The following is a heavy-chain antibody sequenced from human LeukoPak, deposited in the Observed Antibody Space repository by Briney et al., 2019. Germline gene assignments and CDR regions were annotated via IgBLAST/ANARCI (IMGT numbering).Heavy chain of an antibody. V-gene: IGHV3-23*01. CDR2: ISGSGDST. J-gene: IGHJ4*02. Sequence: PGGSLRLSCAASGFTFDSYALTWVRQAPGKGLEWVSAISGSGDSTYYADSVKGRFTISRDNSKNTLYLQVNSLRAEDTAVYYCAKEPGYWNLWGQGTLVTVSS. CDR1: GFTFDSYA. D-gene: IGHD2-15*01. CDR3: AKEPGYWNL.